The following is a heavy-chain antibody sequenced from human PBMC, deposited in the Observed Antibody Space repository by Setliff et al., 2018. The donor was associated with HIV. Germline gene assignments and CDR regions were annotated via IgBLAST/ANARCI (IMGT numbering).Heavy chain of an antibody. CDR3: VREGLWFGESH. V-gene: IGHV3-48*03. CDR1: GGSISSYY. J-gene: IGHJ4*02. CDR2: ISSSGGSL. D-gene: IGHD3-10*01. Sequence: LSLTCTVSGGSISSYYWSWVRQAPGKGLEWVSYISSSGGSLYYGASVKGRFSISRDNAKNSSYLEMNSLRVEDTAIYYCVREGLWFGESHWGQGTLVTVSS.